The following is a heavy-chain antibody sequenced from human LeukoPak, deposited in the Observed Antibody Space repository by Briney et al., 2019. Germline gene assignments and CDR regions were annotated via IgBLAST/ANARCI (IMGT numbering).Heavy chain of an antibody. Sequence: PSETLSLTCAVSGYSISSGYYWGWIRQPPGKGLEWIGSIYHSGSTYYNPSVKSRVTISVDTSKNQLSLKLSSVTAADTAVYYCARHAGETSDFAYWGQATLVTVSP. D-gene: IGHD3-16*01. V-gene: IGHV4-38-2*01. CDR3: ARHAGETSDFAY. CDR1: GYSISSGYY. J-gene: IGHJ4*02. CDR2: IYHSGST.